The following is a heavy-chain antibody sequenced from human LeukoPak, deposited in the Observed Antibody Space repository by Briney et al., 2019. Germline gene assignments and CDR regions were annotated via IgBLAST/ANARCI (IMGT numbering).Heavy chain of an antibody. D-gene: IGHD1-26*01. CDR1: DGSFSDYF. V-gene: IGHV4-34*01. CDR3: ARNQKHRVGLDR. J-gene: IGHJ5*02. CDR2: INYSETT. Sequence: SETLSFTCTVYDGSFSDYFYSWIRQPPGKGLEWIGEINYSETTKYNPSLQSRVTVSAETSTKTFSLRLSSVTAADTAVYYCARNQKHRVGLDRWGQGTLVTVSS.